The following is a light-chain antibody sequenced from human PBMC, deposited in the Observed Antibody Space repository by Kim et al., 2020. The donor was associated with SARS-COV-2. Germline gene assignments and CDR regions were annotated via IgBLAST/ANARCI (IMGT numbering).Light chain of an antibody. V-gene: IGKV1-5*03. CDR1: QTINIL. J-gene: IGKJ2*01. Sequence: DIQMTQSPSTLSASVGDTVTITCRASQTINILLAWYQQKPGKAPKLLIYKASSLEGGVPSRFSGSGSGTEFTLTINTLQPDDFATYPCQKYDIPPYTFGQEHKLEL. CDR3: QKYDIPPYT. CDR2: KAS.